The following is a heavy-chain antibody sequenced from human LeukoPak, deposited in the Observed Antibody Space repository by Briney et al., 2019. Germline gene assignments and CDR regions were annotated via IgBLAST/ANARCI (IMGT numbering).Heavy chain of an antibody. CDR1: GHTFTGYY. V-gene: IGHV1-2*02. CDR2: INPNSGGT. J-gene: IGHJ5*02. Sequence: ASVKVSCKASGHTFTGYYMHWVRQAPGQGLEWMGWINPNSGGTNYAQKFQGRVTMTRDTSISTAYMELSRLRSDDTAVYYCARDGIAAAGTRNWFDPWGQGTLVTVSS. D-gene: IGHD6-13*01. CDR3: ARDGIAAAGTRNWFDP.